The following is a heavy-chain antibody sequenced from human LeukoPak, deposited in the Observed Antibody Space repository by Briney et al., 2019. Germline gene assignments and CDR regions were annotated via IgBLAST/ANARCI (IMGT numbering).Heavy chain of an antibody. J-gene: IGHJ4*02. CDR2: IYPSGST. V-gene: IGHV4-61*02. CDR3: ARDVLAAPGTFDY. Sequence: SETLSLTCRVSGDSISSGSFYWSWIRHPAGRGLEWIGRIYPSGSTNYNPSLKSRVTLSLDTSKNQFSLKLSSVTAADTAVYYCARDVLAAPGTFDYWGQGALVTVSS. D-gene: IGHD6-13*01. CDR1: GDSISSGSFY.